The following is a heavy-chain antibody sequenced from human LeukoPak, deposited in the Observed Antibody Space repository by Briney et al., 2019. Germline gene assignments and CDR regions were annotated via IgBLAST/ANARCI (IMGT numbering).Heavy chain of an antibody. CDR2: ISGSGGST. J-gene: IGHJ4*02. V-gene: IGHV3-23*01. Sequence: PEGSLRLSCAASGFTFSSYAMSWVRQAPGKGLEWVSTISGSGGSTYYADSVKGRFTISRDNSKNTLSLQMSSLRVEDTAVYYCAKGCSSGWSGDYFDYWGQGTLVTVSS. CDR1: GFTFSSYA. D-gene: IGHD6-19*01. CDR3: AKGCSSGWSGDYFDY.